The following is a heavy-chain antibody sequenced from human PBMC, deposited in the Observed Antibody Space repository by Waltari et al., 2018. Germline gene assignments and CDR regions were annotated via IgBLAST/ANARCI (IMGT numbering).Heavy chain of an antibody. J-gene: IGHJ4*02. D-gene: IGHD6-19*01. CDR3: ARDRVGIAVAGAFDY. Sequence: QVQLQESGPGLVKPSETLSLTCAVSGYSISRGYYWGWIRPPPGKGLEWIGSIYHSGSTYYNPSLKSRVTISVDTSKNQFSLKLSSVTAADTAVYYCARDRVGIAVAGAFDYWGQGTLVTVSS. CDR1: GYSISRGYY. V-gene: IGHV4-38-2*02. CDR2: IYHSGST.